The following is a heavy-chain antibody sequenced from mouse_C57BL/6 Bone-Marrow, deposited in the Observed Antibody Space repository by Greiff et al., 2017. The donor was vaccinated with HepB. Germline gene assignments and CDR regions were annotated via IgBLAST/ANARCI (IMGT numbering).Heavy chain of an antibody. D-gene: IGHD1-1*01. CDR3: VRHDTTVVATDWYFDV. CDR1: GFSFNTYA. Sequence: EVKLVESGGGLVQPKGSLKLSCAASGFSFNTYAMNWVRQAPGKGLEWVARIRSKSNNYATYYADSVKDRFTISRDDSESMLYLQMNNLKTEDTAMYYCVRHDTTVVATDWYFDVWGTGTTVTVSS. CDR2: IRSKSNNYAT. V-gene: IGHV10-1*01. J-gene: IGHJ1*03.